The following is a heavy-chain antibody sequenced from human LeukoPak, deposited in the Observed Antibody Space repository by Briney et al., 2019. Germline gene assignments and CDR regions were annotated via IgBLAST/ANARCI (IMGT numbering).Heavy chain of an antibody. CDR3: ASQYSSSSGFDY. CDR1: GFTFSSYS. V-gene: IGHV3-21*01. D-gene: IGHD6-6*01. Sequence: SGGSLRLSCAASGFTFSSYSMNWVRQTPGKGLEWVSSISSTGTYIYYADSVKGRFTISRDNAKNSLYLQMNSLRAEDAAVYYCASQYSSSSGFDYWGQGTLVTVSS. CDR2: ISSTGTYI. J-gene: IGHJ4*02.